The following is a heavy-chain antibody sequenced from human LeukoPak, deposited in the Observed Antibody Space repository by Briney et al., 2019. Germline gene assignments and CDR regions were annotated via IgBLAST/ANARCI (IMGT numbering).Heavy chain of an antibody. D-gene: IGHD6-13*01. CDR2: INPSGGSA. CDR1: GYTFSIYN. Sequence: ASVKVSCKASGYTFSIYNMHWVRQAPGQGLEWMGIINPSGGSASDAQKFQGRVTITADKSTSTAYMELSSLRSEDTAVYYCARDCPSDGSSWYNYYYYYGMDVWGQGTTVTVSS. CDR3: ARDCPSDGSSWYNYYYYYGMDV. J-gene: IGHJ6*02. V-gene: IGHV1-46*01.